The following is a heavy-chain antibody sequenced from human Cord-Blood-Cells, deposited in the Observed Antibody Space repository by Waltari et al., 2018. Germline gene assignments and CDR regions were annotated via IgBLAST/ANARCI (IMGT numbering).Heavy chain of an antibody. J-gene: IGHJ4*02. CDR2: ISGSGGST. Sequence: EVQLLESGGGLVQPGGSLRLSCAASGFTFSSYAMSWVRQAPGKGLEWVSAISGSGGSTYCADSVKGRFTISRDNSKNTLYLQMNSLRAEDTAVYYCAKDALIIAAAGPYFDYWGQGTLVTVSS. CDR1: GFTFSSYA. D-gene: IGHD6-13*01. CDR3: AKDALIIAAAGPYFDY. V-gene: IGHV3-23*01.